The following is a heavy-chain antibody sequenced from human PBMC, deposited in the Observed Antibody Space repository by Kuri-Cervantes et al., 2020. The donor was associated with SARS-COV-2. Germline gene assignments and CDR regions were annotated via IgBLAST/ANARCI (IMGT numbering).Heavy chain of an antibody. CDR1: GGTFSSYT. J-gene: IGHJ5*02. D-gene: IGHD3-22*01. CDR3: ATTSPQVVRDWFDP. V-gene: IGHV1-69*06. CDR2: IIPIFGTA. Sequence: SVKVSCKASGGTFSSYTISWVRQAPGQGLEWMGGIIPIFGTANYAQKFQGRVTITADKSTSTAYMELSSLRSEDTAVYYCATTSPQVVRDWFDPWGQGTRGTVSS.